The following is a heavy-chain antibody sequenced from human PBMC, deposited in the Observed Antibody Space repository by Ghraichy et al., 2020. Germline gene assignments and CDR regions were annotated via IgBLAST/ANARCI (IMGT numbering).Heavy chain of an antibody. CDR1: GFTFDDYA. Sequence: SLNISCAASGFTFDDYAMHWVRQAPGKGLEWVSGISWNSGSIGYADSVKGRFTISRDNAKNSLYLQMNSLRAEDTALYYCAKDIFRGSSWYSDAFDIWGQGTMVTVSS. D-gene: IGHD6-13*01. CDR2: ISWNSGSI. V-gene: IGHV3-9*01. J-gene: IGHJ3*02. CDR3: AKDIFRGSSWYSDAFDI.